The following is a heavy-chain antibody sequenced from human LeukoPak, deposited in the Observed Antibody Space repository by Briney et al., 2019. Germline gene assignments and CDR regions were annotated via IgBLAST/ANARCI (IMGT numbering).Heavy chain of an antibody. D-gene: IGHD3-22*01. V-gene: IGHV3-23*01. CDR3: AKRDSSGYHYFDY. Sequence: GGSLRLSCVASGFTFSHYSMNWVRQAPGKGLEWVSGIIGSGGSTFYADSVKGHFTISRDNSKNTVHLQMNSLRAEDTAVYYCAKRDSSGYHYFDYWGQGTLVTVCS. CDR1: GFTFSHYS. CDR2: IIGSGGST. J-gene: IGHJ4*02.